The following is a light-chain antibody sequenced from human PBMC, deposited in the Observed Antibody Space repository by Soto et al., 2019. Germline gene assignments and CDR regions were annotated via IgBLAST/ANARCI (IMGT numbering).Light chain of an antibody. J-gene: IGKJ4*01. V-gene: IGKV3-20*01. CDR2: GAS. CDR1: QSVSSSY. Sequence: EIVLTQSPGTPSLSPGERATLSCRASQSVSSSYLAWYQQKPGQAPRLLIYGASSRATGIPDRFSGSGSGTDFTLTISRLEPEDFEVYYCQQYGSSPGLTFGGGTKVEIK. CDR3: QQYGSSPGLT.